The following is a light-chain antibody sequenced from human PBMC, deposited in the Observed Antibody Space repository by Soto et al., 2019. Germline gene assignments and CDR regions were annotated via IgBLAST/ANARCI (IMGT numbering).Light chain of an antibody. Sequence: IQMTQSPSSLSASVGDRVTITCRASQSISSYLNWSQQKPGKAPKLLIYAASSLQSGVPSRFSGSGSGTDFTLTISSLQPEDGVTYYCQQWDSTPKTFGEGTKVDI. V-gene: IGKV1-39*01. CDR2: AAS. CDR3: QQWDSTPKT. CDR1: QSISSY. J-gene: IGKJ1*01.